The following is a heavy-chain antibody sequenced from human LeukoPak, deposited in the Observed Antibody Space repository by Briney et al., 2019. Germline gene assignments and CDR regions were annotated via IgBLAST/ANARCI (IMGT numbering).Heavy chain of an antibody. Sequence: PGGSLRLSCAASGFTFSSYAMSWVRQAPGKGLEWVSAISGSGGSTYYADSVKGRFTISRDNSKNTLYLQMNSLRAEDTAVYYCAKFNSPLHDSEYCSGGSCYFDYWGQGTLVTVSS. J-gene: IGHJ4*02. CDR2: ISGSGGST. CDR1: GFTFSSYA. D-gene: IGHD2-15*01. V-gene: IGHV3-23*01. CDR3: AKFNSPLHDSEYCSGGSCYFDY.